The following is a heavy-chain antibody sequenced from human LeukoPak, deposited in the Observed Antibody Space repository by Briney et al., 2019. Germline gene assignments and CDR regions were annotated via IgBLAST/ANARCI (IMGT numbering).Heavy chain of an antibody. D-gene: IGHD6-19*01. Sequence: SETLSLTCTVSGGSISSYYWSWIRQPPGKGLEWIGYIYYSGSTNYNPSLKSRVTISVDTSKNQFSLKLSSVTAADTAVYYCARGKYSSGWYSYYYYYMDVWGKGTTVTVSS. CDR2: IYYSGST. V-gene: IGHV4-59*01. CDR3: ARGKYSSGWYSYYYYYMDV. J-gene: IGHJ6*03. CDR1: GGSISSYY.